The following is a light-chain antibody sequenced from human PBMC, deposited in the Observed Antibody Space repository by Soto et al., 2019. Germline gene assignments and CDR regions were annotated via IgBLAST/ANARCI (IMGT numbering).Light chain of an antibody. Sequence: QSALTQPASVSGSPGQSITISCTGTSSDVCGYNYVSWYQQHPGKAPKLMIYDVSNRPSGVSNRFSGSKSGNTASLTISGLAADDEADYYCSSYTSSSTLEFGGGTKLTVL. CDR2: DVS. V-gene: IGLV2-14*01. CDR1: SSDVCGYNY. CDR3: SSYTSSSTLE. J-gene: IGLJ2*01.